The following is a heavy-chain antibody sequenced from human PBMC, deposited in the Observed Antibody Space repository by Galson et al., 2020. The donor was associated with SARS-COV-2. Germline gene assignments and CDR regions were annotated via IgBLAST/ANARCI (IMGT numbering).Heavy chain of an antibody. V-gene: IGHV1-18*01. CDR3: ARDITEQWLTHYYYYGMDV. CDR1: GYTFTSYG. J-gene: IGHJ6*02. Sequence: ASVKVSCKASGYTFTSYGISWVRQAPGQGPEWMGWISAYNGNTNYAQKLQGRVTMTTDTSTSTAYMELRSLRSDDTAVYYCARDITEQWLTHYYYYGMDVWGQGTTVTVSS. D-gene: IGHD6-19*01. CDR2: ISAYNGNT.